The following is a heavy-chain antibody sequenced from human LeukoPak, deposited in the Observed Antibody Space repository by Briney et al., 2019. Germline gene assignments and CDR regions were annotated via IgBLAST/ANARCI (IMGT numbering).Heavy chain of an antibody. J-gene: IGHJ4*02. CDR2: IYYSGST. CDR3: ARITMVRGVIITGTTGSYYFDY. CDR1: GFTFSSYA. Sequence: GSLRLSCAASGFTFSSYAMSWVRQPPGKGLEWIGSIYYSGSTYYNPSLKSRVTISVDTSKNQFSLKLSSVTAADTAVYYCARITMVRGVIITGTTGSYYFDYWGQGTLVTVSS. V-gene: IGHV4-39*01. D-gene: IGHD3-10*01.